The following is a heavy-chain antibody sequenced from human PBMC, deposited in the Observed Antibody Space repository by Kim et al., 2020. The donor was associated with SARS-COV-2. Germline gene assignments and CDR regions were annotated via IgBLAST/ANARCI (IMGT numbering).Heavy chain of an antibody. D-gene: IGHD3-22*01. J-gene: IGHJ4*02. Sequence: QGRVTMTRDTSTSTVYMELSSLRSEDTAVYYCARDSRRYYYDSSGYNFDYWGQGTLVTVSS. CDR3: ARDSRRYYYDSSGYNFDY. V-gene: IGHV1-46*01.